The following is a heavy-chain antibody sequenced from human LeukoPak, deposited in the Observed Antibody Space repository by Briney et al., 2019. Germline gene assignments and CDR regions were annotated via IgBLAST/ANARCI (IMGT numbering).Heavy chain of an antibody. CDR2: ISISSSYI. CDR3: ARVGGHRAAAARGFVDY. CDR1: GFTFSSYS. J-gene: IGHJ4*02. V-gene: IGHV3-21*01. D-gene: IGHD6-13*01. Sequence: GGSLSLSCAASGFTFSSYSVSWVRQAPGEGLGWVSSISISSSYIYYADSVKGRFTISRDNAKNSLYLQMNSLRAEDTAVSYCARVGGHRAAAARGFVDYWGQGTLVTVSS.